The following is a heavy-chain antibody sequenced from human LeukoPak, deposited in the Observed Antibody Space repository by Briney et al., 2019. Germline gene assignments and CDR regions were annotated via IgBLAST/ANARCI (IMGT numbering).Heavy chain of an antibody. V-gene: IGHV3-7*01. D-gene: IGHD4-17*01. CDR2: INQDGSEK. CDR3: ARDLGPPTVTTAAGVDY. CDR1: GFTFSSYW. J-gene: IGHJ4*02. Sequence: GGSLRLSCAASGFTFSSYWMTWVRQAPGKGLEWVASINQDGSEKYYVDSVKGRFTISRDNTKNLVYLQINSLRAEDTAVYYCARDLGPPTVTTAAGVDYWGQGTLVTVSS.